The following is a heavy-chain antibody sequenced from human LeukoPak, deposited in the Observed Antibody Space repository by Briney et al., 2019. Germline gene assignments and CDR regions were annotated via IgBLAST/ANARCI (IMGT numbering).Heavy chain of an antibody. Sequence: GGALRLSCAASGFTFSRYSMNLVRQAPGKGLEWVSSISSSSSYIYYADSVKGRFTISRDNAKISLYMQMNSLRADDTAVYYCARSARLMKGVVEVTALDDWGQGTLVTVSS. CDR2: ISSSSSYI. D-gene: IGHD3-3*01. V-gene: IGHV3-21*01. J-gene: IGHJ4*02. CDR1: GFTFSRYS. CDR3: ARSARLMKGVVEVTALDD.